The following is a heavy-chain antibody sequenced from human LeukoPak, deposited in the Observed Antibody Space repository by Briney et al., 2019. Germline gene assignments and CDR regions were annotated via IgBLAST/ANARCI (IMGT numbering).Heavy chain of an antibody. V-gene: IGHV3-7*04. CDR3: ARDRGVVGQFDP. J-gene: IGHJ5*02. CDR1: GFTFTTYW. D-gene: IGHD2-15*01. CDR2: IKQDGSEK. Sequence: PGRSLTLSCPASGFTFTTYWMSWVRQAPGKGLEWVANIKQDGSEKYHVDSVKGRFTISRDNAKNSLYLQMNSLRAEDTAVYYCARDRGVVGQFDPWGQGTLVTVS.